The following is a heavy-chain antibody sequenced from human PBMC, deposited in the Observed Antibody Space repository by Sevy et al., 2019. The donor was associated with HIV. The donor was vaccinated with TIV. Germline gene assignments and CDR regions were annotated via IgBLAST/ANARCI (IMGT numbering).Heavy chain of an antibody. CDR2: ISYTSTTI. CDR1: GFTCNTYN. J-gene: IGHJ6*02. Sequence: GGSLRLSCAVSGFTCNTYNMNWVRQAPGKGLEWVSYISYTSTTIYYADSVRGRFTISRDNAKNTLYLQMNSMRDEDTAVYYCASSDATSRFGYYYFAMDFWGQGTSVTVSS. CDR3: ASSDATSRFGYYYFAMDF. D-gene: IGHD3-22*01. V-gene: IGHV3-48*02.